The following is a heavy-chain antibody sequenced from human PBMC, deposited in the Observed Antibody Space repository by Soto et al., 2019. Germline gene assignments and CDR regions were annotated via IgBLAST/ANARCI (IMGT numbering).Heavy chain of an antibody. D-gene: IGHD4-17*01. CDR1: GFTFSDYG. V-gene: IGHV3-33*01. Sequence: GGSLRLSCAASGFTFSDYGMHWVRQAPGKGLEWVALIRYDGSDKYHADSVKGRFTISRDNSKNTLYLQMNSLRAEDTAVYYCARVITVTTYYSYYGMDLWGQGTSVTVSS. CDR3: ARVITVTTYYSYYGMDL. CDR2: IRYDGSDK. J-gene: IGHJ6*02.